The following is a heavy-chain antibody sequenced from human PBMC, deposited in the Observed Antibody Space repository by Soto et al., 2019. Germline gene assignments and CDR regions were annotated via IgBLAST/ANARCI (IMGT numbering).Heavy chain of an antibody. V-gene: IGHV3-74*01. J-gene: IGHJ4*02. CDR3: ASRITMVRGVSNFDY. D-gene: IGHD3-10*01. CDR1: GFTFSSYW. Sequence: GGSLRLSCAASGFTFSSYWMHWVRQAPGKGLVWVSRINSDGSSTSYADSVKGGFTISRDNAKNTLYRKMNRLRAEDTAVIFCASRITMVRGVSNFDYWGQGTLVTVSS. CDR2: INSDGSST.